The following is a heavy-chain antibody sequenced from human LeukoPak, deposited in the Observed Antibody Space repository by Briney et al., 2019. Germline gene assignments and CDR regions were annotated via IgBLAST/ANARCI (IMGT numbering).Heavy chain of an antibody. CDR2: INSDGSTT. D-gene: IGHD6-6*01. Sequence: GGSLRLSCAASGFTFSSYLMHWVRQAPGKGLVWVSLINSDGSTTRYADSVKGRFTISRDNAKNTLYLQMNSLRAEDTAVYYCAREGLREQLVDAFDIWGQGTMVTVSS. CDR3: AREGLREQLVDAFDI. V-gene: IGHV3-74*01. CDR1: GFTFSSYL. J-gene: IGHJ3*02.